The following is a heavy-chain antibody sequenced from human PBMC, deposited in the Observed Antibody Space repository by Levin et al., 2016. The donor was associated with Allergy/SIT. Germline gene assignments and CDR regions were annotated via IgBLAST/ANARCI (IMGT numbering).Heavy chain of an antibody. CDR3: ARTWEDAFDI. V-gene: IGHV3-21*01. CDR2: ISSSSSYI. Sequence: VRQAPGKGLEWVSSISSSSSYIYYADSVKGRFTISRDNAKNSLYLQMNSLRAEDTAVYYCARTWEDAFDIWGQGTMVTV. D-gene: IGHD1-26*01. J-gene: IGHJ3*02.